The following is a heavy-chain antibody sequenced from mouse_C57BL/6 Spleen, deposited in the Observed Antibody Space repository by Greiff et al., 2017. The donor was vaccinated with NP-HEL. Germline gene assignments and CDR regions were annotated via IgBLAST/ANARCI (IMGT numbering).Heavy chain of an antibody. CDR3: ARNYGSSSDWFAY. D-gene: IGHD1-1*01. CDR2: IYPGDGDT. Sequence: VQLQESGAELVKPGASVKISCKASGYAFSSYWMNWVKQRPGKGLEWIGQIYPGDGDTNYNGKFKGKATLTADKSSSTAYMQLSSLTSEDSAVYCCARNYGSSSDWFAYWGQGTLVTVSA. J-gene: IGHJ3*01. V-gene: IGHV1-80*01. CDR1: GYAFSSYW.